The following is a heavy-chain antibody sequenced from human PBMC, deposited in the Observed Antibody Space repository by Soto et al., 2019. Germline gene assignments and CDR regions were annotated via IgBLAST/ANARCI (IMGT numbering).Heavy chain of an antibody. D-gene: IGHD6-19*01. CDR1: GGSFSGYY. V-gene: IGHV4-34*01. Sequence: PSETLSLTCAVYGGSFSGYYWSWIRQPPGKGLEWIGEINHSGSTNYNPSLKSRVTISVDTSKKQFSLKLSSVTAADTAVYYCASVSSDWGIGDWGQRTLVTVSS. CDR2: INHSGST. CDR3: ASVSSDWGIGD. J-gene: IGHJ4*02.